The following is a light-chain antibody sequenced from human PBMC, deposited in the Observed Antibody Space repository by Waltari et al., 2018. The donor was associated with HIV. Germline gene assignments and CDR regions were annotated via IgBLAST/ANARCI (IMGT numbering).Light chain of an antibody. Sequence: QLVLTQSPSASASLGASFKLTCTLSSAHSSYAIAWPQQQPDKGPRDLRRVNSHGSHIRGDGIPERFSGASSGAERYLTISSLQSEDEADYYCQTWGTGIKVFGGGTKLTVL. V-gene: IGLV4-69*01. CDR1: SAHSSYA. CDR3: QTWGTGIKV. CDR2: VNSHGSH. J-gene: IGLJ3*02.